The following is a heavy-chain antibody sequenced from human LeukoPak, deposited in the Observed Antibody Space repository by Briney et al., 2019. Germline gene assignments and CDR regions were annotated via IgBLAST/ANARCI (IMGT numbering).Heavy chain of an antibody. J-gene: IGHJ4*02. Sequence: GGSLRLSCAASGFSLATSDMSWVRQAPGKGLEWVSGISGRGGSTHYADSVKGRFTIARDSSRNTLDLQMNSLRADDTAVYYCAKLRWDLRLFSPSFDYWGQGTLVTVSS. CDR1: GFSLATSD. CDR2: ISGRGGST. CDR3: AKLRWDLRLFSPSFDY. D-gene: IGHD4-23*01. V-gene: IGHV3-23*01.